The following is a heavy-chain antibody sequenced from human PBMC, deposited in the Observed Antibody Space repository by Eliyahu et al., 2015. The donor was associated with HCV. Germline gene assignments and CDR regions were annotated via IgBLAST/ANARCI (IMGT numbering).Heavy chain of an antibody. CDR2: IRFDASNK. CDR3: AKDINLKYPTGNFDY. Sequence: QVQLVESGGGVVQPGGSLRLSCAASGFTFSSYGMHWVRQAPGKGLEWVAFIRFDASNKYYADSVKGRFTISRDNSNTLFLQMNSLRPEDTAMYYCAKDINLKYPTGNFDYWGQGTLVTVSS. D-gene: IGHD1-20*01. CDR1: GFTFSSYG. J-gene: IGHJ4*02. V-gene: IGHV3-30*02.